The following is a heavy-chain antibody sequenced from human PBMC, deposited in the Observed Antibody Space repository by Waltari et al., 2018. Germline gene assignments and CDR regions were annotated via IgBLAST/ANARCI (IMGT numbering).Heavy chain of an antibody. J-gene: IGHJ4*02. CDR2: IRSKENGGPT. CDR1: GFRFRARW. CDR3: VTPPIFAAHGGFDY. Sequence: EVVLAESGGGVVKPGGSLRVSCAAWGFRFRARWLVGVSQIHGKGLEWLGRIRSKENGGPTEYSAAVKDRFVISRDDSEKMLFLEMTNLKIEDTGVYYCVTPPIFAAHGGFDYWGQGALVTVSS. V-gene: IGHV3-15*01. D-gene: IGHD3-9*01.